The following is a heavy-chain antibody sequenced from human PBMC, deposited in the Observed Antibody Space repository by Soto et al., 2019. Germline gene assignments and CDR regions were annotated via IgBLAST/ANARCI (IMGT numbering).Heavy chain of an antibody. J-gene: IGHJ4*02. V-gene: IGHV4-30-2*01. Sequence: PSETLSLTCAVSGDSITRGGYSWTWIRQPPGKGLEWIGCIYHSGSTYYNPSLRSRVTISIDTSKKQFSLNLKSVTAADTAIYYCARGNVVVPGACFDYWGQGILVTVSS. CDR1: GDSITRGGYS. CDR3: ARGNVVVPGACFDY. D-gene: IGHD2-2*01. CDR2: IYHSGST.